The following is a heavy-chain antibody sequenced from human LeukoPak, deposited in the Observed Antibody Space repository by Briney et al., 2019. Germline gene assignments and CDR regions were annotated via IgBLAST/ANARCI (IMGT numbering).Heavy chain of an antibody. CDR3: ARALPEIVPAAAIPPPDYYYMDV. D-gene: IGHD2-2*01. CDR1: GFTFSSYA. V-gene: IGHV3-30-3*01. CDR2: ISYDGSNK. J-gene: IGHJ6*03. Sequence: GRSLRLSYAASGFTFSSYAMHWVRQAPGKGLEWVAVISYDGSNKYYADSVKGRFTISRDNSKNTLYLQMNSLRAEDTAVYYCARALPEIVPAAAIPPPDYYYMDVWGKGTTVTVSS.